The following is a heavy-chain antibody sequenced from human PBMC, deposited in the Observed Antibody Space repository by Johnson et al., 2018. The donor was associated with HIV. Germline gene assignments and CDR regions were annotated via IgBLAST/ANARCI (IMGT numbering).Heavy chain of an antibody. V-gene: IGHV3-7*05. CDR1: GFTFSTYW. CDR2: IRQDGSEK. Sequence: MQLVESGGGLVQPGVSLRLSCAASGFTFSTYWMRCVRQAPGKGLEWVAKIRQDGSEKYYVDSVKGRFTISRDNAKNSLYLQMNSLRAEDTAVYYCASADYNWVSPGAFDIWGQGTTVTVS. CDR3: ASADYNWVSPGAFDI. D-gene: IGHD1-20*01. J-gene: IGHJ3*02.